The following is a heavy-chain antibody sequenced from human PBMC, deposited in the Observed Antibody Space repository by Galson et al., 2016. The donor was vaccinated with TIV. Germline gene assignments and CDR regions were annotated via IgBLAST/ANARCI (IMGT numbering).Heavy chain of an antibody. V-gene: IGHV3-30*03. CDR1: GFTFNSYG. CDR3: ARVFADYYVDY. CDR2: ISYDGSDK. D-gene: IGHD3-10*02. J-gene: IGHJ4*02. Sequence: SLRLSCAASGFTFNSYGFHWVRQAPGKGLEWVAFISYDGSDKSYADSLKGRFTISRDKSKNSLYLQMNRLRAEDTAVYYCARVFADYYVDYWGQGTLVTVSS.